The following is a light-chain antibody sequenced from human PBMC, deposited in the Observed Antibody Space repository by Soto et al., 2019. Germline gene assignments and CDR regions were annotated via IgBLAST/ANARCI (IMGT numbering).Light chain of an antibody. CDR1: SSDVGGYNY. Sequence: QSALTQPASVSGSHGQSITISCTGTSSDVGGYNYVSWYQQHPDKAPKPIISDVTNRPSGVSNRFSGSKSGNTASLTVSGLQAEDEADYYSCYKTGNSYVFGTGTKVTVL. V-gene: IGLV2-14*01. CDR3: CYKTGNSYV. CDR2: DVT. J-gene: IGLJ1*01.